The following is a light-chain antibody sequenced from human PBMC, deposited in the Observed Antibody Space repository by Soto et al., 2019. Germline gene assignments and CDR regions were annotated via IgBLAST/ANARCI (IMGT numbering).Light chain of an antibody. CDR3: QRYGSSPLYT. J-gene: IGKJ2*01. V-gene: IGKV3-20*01. CDR1: QSVSSSY. Sequence: EIVLTQSPGTLSLSPGERATLSCRASQSVSSSYLAWYQQKPGQAPRLLIYGASSRATGIPDRFSGSGSGTDFSLGISRLESEDFAVYYCQRYGSSPLYTFGQGTKLESK. CDR2: GAS.